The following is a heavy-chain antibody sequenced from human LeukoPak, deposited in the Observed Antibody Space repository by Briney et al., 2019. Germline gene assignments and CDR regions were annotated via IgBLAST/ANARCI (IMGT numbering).Heavy chain of an antibody. V-gene: IGHV3-66*01. J-gene: IGHJ4*02. CDR2: IYSGGTT. Sequence: GGSRRLAWAASRFTLSSNYMSWVRQAPGKLLEWVSVIYSGGTTYYANSVKGRFTIPRDHSKNTLYLQMNSLKLEDTACYYCAREAYYYVSSGYYRHFDYWGQGTLVTVSS. D-gene: IGHD3-22*01. CDR1: RFTLSSNY. CDR3: AREAYYYVSSGYYRHFDY.